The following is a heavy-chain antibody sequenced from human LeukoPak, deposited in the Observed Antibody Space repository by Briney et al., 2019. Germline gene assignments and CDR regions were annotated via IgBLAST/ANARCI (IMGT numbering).Heavy chain of an antibody. CDR1: GFTFSSYR. V-gene: IGHV3-48*01. Sequence: GGSLRLSCAASGFTFSSYRMNWVPQAPGKGLEWVSYISSSSSTIYYADSVKGRFTISRDNAKNSLYLQMNSLRAEDTAVYYCARGPGGAVAPFCDYWGQGTLVTVSS. D-gene: IGHD6-19*01. CDR3: ARGPGGAVAPFCDY. J-gene: IGHJ4*02. CDR2: ISSSSSTI.